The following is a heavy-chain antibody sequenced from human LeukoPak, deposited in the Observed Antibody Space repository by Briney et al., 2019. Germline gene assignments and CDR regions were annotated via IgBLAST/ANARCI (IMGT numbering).Heavy chain of an antibody. D-gene: IGHD2-2*01. J-gene: IGHJ6*02. CDR3: ARFSRYCSSTSCYLYGMDV. Sequence: ASVKVSCKASGYTFTSYDINWVRQATGQGLEWMGWMDANSGNTGYAQKFQGRVTMTRTTSRSTAYMELSSLRSEDTALYYCARFSRYCSSTSCYLYGMDVWGQGTTVTVSS. CDR2: MDANSGNT. V-gene: IGHV1-8*01. CDR1: GYTFTSYD.